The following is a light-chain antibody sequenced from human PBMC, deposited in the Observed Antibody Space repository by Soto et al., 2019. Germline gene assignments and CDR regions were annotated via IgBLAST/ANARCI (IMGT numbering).Light chain of an antibody. CDR2: DAS. Sequence: EIVMTQSPATLSVSPGERATLSFRASQSVSSNLAWYQHKPGQAPRLLIYDASTRATGIPARFSGSGSGTEFTLTISSLQSEDFAVYYCQHYHGWPITFGQGTRLEIK. V-gene: IGKV3-15*01. J-gene: IGKJ5*01. CDR1: QSVSSN. CDR3: QHYHGWPIT.